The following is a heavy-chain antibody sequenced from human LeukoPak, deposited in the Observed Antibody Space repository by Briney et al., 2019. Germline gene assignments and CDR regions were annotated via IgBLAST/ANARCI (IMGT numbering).Heavy chain of an antibody. Sequence: SVKVSCKASGGTFSSYTISWVRQAPGQGLEWMGRVIPILGIANYAQKFQGRVTITADKSTSTAYMELSSLRSEDTAVYYCARADDSIRYFDYWGQGTLVTVSS. CDR1: GGTFSSYT. CDR2: VIPILGIA. CDR3: ARADDSIRYFDY. V-gene: IGHV1-69*02. D-gene: IGHD3-22*01. J-gene: IGHJ4*02.